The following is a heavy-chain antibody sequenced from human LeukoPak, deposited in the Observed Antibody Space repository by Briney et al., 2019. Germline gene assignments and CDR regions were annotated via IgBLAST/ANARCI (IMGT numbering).Heavy chain of an antibody. J-gene: IGHJ4*02. CDR2: INSDGSST. CDR3: AREGDGYTYLDY. Sequence: GGSLRLSCAASGFTFSSYWMHWVRQAPGKGLVWVSRINSDGSSTSYANSVRGRFTISRDNAKNTLYLQMNSLRAEDTAVYYCAREGDGYTYLDYWGQGTLVTVSS. CDR1: GFTFSSYW. V-gene: IGHV3-74*01. D-gene: IGHD5-24*01.